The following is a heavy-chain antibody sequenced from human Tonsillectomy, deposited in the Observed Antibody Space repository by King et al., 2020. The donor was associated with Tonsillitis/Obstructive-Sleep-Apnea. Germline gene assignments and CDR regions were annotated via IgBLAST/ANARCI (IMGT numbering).Heavy chain of an antibody. V-gene: IGHV4-59*01. CDR1: GGPISVTT. J-gene: IGHJ4*02. Sequence: VQLQESAPGLGRLWRTLSFPGPVSGGPISVTTGSWIGRPQGRGLEWIGNIYYVGITNYNPSLKSRVTISVETSKNQFSLKLSSVTAADTAVYYCAREGYSSSWHPYDYWGQGTLVTVSS. CDR2: IYYVGIT. D-gene: IGHD6-13*01. CDR3: AREGYSSSWHPYDY.